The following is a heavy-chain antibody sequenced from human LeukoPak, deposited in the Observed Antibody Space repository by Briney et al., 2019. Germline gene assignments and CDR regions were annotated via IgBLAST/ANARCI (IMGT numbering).Heavy chain of an antibody. CDR3: ARGLFWYFDY. CDR2: IYYSGST. J-gene: IGHJ4*02. CDR1: GGAVSSGSYY. Sequence: SETLSLTCTVSGGAVSSGSYYWSWIRQPPGKGLEWIGYIYYSGSTNYNPSLKSRVTISLDTSKNHFSLKLSSVTAADTAVYYCARGLFWYFDYWGQGTLVTVSS. V-gene: IGHV4-61*03. D-gene: IGHD2/OR15-2a*01.